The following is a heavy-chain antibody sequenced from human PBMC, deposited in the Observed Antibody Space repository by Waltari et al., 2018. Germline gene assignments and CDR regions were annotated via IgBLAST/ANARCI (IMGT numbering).Heavy chain of an antibody. CDR2: FAPDREET. V-gene: IGHV1-24*01. J-gene: IGHJ5*02. CDR3: ATASSIAARDNRFDP. D-gene: IGHD6-25*01. CDR1: GYTLTELS. Sequence: QVQLVQSGAEVKKPGASVKVSCKVSGYTLTELSMHWVRQAPGKGLEWMGGFAPDREETTHVQKFQVRHPRTDVTSTVTAGMVLRSLRSEDTAVYYCATASSIAARDNRFDPWGHGIRAIVSS.